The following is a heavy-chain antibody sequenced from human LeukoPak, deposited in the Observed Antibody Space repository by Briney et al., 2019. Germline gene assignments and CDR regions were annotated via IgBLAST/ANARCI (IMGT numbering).Heavy chain of an antibody. CDR3: ARMTYGDYGYFDY. CDR2: ISSSSSTI. CDR1: GFTFSGSA. D-gene: IGHD4-17*01. Sequence: GGSLRLSCAASGFTFSGSAMHWVRQAPGKGLEWVSYISSSSSTIYYADSVKGRFTISRDNAKNSLYLQMNSLRAEDTAVYYCARMTYGDYGYFDYWGQGTLVTVSS. V-gene: IGHV3-48*01. J-gene: IGHJ4*02.